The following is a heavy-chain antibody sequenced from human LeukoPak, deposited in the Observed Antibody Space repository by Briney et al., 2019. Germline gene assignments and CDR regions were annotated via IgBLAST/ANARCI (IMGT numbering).Heavy chain of an antibody. CDR3: AKGGYAYYYDSSGLPFDY. Sequence: GGSLRLSCAASGFTFSSYAMSWVRQAPGKGLEWVSAISGSGGSTYYADSVKGRFTISRDNSKNTLYLQMNSLRAEDTAVYYCAKGGYAYYYDSSGLPFDYWGQGTLVTLSS. D-gene: IGHD3-22*01. CDR1: GFTFSSYA. J-gene: IGHJ4*02. CDR2: ISGSGGST. V-gene: IGHV3-23*01.